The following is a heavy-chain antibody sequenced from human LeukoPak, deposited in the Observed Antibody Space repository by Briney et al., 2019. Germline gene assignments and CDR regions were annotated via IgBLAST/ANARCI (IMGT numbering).Heavy chain of an antibody. CDR3: ARDLTDIVVVPAASTFDY. J-gene: IGHJ4*02. D-gene: IGHD2-2*01. V-gene: IGHV1-18*01. Sequence: VASVKVSCKASGYTFTSYGISWVRQAPGQGLEWMGLISAYNGNTNYAQKFQGRVTMTTDTSTSTAYMELRSLRSDDTAVYYCARDLTDIVVVPAASTFDYWGQGTLVTVSS. CDR2: ISAYNGNT. CDR1: GYTFTSYG.